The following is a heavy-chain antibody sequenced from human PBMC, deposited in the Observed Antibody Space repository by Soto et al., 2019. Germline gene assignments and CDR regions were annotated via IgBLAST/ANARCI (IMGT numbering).Heavy chain of an antibody. V-gene: IGHV1-18*01. CDR3: ARGRYGDY. D-gene: IGHD1-1*01. CDR2: ISAHNGNT. CDR1: GYAFTTYG. Sequence: QVHLVQSGAAVKKPGASVKVSCKGSGYAFTTYGITWVRQAPGQGLEWMGWISAHNGNTNYAQKLQGRVTVTRDTSTSTAYMALRSLRSDGTAVYYCARGRYGDYWGQGALVTVSS. J-gene: IGHJ4*02.